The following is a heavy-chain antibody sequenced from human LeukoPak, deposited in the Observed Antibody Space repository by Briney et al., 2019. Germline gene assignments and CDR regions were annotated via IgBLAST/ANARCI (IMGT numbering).Heavy chain of an antibody. CDR3: ARVTPGYSSGWYLDY. Sequence: SQTLSLTCTVSGGSISSGDYYWSWIRQPPGKGLEWIGCIYYSGSTYYNPSLKSRVTISVDTSKNQFSLKLSSVTAADTAVYYCARVTPGYSSGWYLDYWGQGTLVTVSS. J-gene: IGHJ4*02. CDR1: GGSISSGDYY. D-gene: IGHD6-19*01. CDR2: IYYSGST. V-gene: IGHV4-30-4*01.